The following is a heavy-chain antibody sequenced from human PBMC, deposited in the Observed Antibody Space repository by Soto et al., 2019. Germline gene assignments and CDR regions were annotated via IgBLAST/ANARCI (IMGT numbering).Heavy chain of an antibody. CDR3: ARGLNGYLHYFDY. CDR1: GYTFTSYA. Sequence: VKVSCKASGYTFTSYAMHWVRQAPGQRLEWMGWINAGNGNTKYSQKSQGRVTITRDTSASTAYMELSSLRSEDTAVYYCARGLNGYLHYFDYWGQGTPVTVSS. D-gene: IGHD5-18*01. J-gene: IGHJ4*02. CDR2: INAGNGNT. V-gene: IGHV1-3*01.